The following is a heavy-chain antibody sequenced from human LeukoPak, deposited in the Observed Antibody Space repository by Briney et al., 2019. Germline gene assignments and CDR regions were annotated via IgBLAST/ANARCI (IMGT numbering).Heavy chain of an antibody. D-gene: IGHD4-23*01. V-gene: IGHV3-23*01. J-gene: IGHJ4*02. CDR3: AKNITTVVTPSLVY. Sequence: PGGSLRLSCAASGFTFSSYAMSWVRQAPGKGLEWVSAISGSGGSTYYADSVKGRFTISRDNAKNSLYLQMNSLRAEDTALYYCAKNITTVVTPSLVYWGQGTLVTVSS. CDR1: GFTFSSYA. CDR2: ISGSGGST.